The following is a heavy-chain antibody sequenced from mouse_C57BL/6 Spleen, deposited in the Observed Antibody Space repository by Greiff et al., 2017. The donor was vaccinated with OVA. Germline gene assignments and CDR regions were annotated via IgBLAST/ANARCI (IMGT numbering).Heavy chain of an antibody. CDR2: IWSGGST. CDR1: GFSLTSYG. Sequence: VKLVESGPGLVQPSQSLSITCTVSGFSLTSYGVHWVRQSPGKGLEWLGVIWSGGSTDYNAAFISRLSISKDNSKSQVFFKMNSLQADDTAIYYCAREILRANYYAMDYWGQGTSVTVSS. CDR3: AREILRANYYAMDY. V-gene: IGHV2-2*01. D-gene: IGHD1-1*01. J-gene: IGHJ4*01.